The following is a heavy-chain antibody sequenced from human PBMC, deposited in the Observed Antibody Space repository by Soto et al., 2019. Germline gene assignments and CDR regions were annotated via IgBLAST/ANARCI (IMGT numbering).Heavy chain of an antibody. V-gene: IGHV3-23*01. CDR3: AKCDSSGWSDYYYYMDV. CDR2: ISGSGGST. Sequence: GGSLRLSCAASGFTFSSYAMSWVRQAPGKGLEWVSAISGSGGSTYYADSVKGRFTISRDNSKNTLYLQMNSLRAEDTAVYYCAKCDSSGWSDYYYYMDVWGKGTTVTVSS. CDR1: GFTFSSYA. J-gene: IGHJ6*03. D-gene: IGHD6-19*01.